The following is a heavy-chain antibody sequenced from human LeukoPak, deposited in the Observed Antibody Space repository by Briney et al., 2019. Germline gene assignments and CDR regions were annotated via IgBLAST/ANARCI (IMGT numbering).Heavy chain of an antibody. CDR2: SRNRANSYTT. CDR1: GFTFSDHY. D-gene: IGHD6-19*01. Sequence: GSPRLSCAVSGFTFSDHYMDWVRQAPGKGLESVGRSRNRANSYTTEYAASVKGRFIISRDASKNSLFLQMNSLKTEDTAVYYCARLGRLGGTYYVMDVWGQGTTVTVSS. CDR3: ARLGRLGGTYYVMDV. V-gene: IGHV3-72*01. J-gene: IGHJ6*02.